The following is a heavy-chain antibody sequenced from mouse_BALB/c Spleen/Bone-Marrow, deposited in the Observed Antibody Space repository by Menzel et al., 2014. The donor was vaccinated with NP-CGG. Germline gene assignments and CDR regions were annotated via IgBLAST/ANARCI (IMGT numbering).Heavy chain of an antibody. CDR2: IRNKANGYTT. V-gene: IGHV7-3*02. J-gene: IGHJ1*01. D-gene: IGHD2-2*01. CDR3: ERDRMYLGNGYVVG. Sequence: EVMLVESGGGLVQPGGSLRLSCATSGFTFTDYYMSWVRQPPGKALEWLGFIRNKANGYTTEYSASVKGRFTISRDNSKTYFDPQVTYWRCEYRYLFSGERDRMYLGNGYVVGWAAG. CDR1: GFTFTDYY.